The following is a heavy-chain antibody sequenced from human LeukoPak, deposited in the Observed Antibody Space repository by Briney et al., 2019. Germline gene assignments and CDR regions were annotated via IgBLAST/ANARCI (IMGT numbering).Heavy chain of an antibody. CDR1: GFTFSNYG. J-gene: IGHJ4*02. CDR3: AKRDSSGYYYFDS. V-gene: IGHV3-23*01. D-gene: IGHD3-22*01. Sequence: GGSLRLSCAVSGFTFSNYGMSWVRQAPGKGLEWVSVIGVSGNTFYADSVKGRFTISRDNSKSTLYLQMNSLRAEDTAVYYCAKRDSSGYYYFDSWGQGILVTVSS. CDR2: IGVSGNT.